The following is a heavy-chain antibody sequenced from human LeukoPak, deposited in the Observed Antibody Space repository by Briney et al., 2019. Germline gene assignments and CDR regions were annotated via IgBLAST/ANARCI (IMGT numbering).Heavy chain of an antibody. CDR3: ARKYGEYDY. Sequence: PGGSLRLSCAASGFAFSSYWMSWVRQAPGKGLECVASIKRDGSEKYYVDSVKGRFAISRDNTKNSLYVQMNSLRAEDTAVYYCARKYGEYDYWGQGTLVTVSS. V-gene: IGHV3-7*04. CDR1: GFAFSSYW. J-gene: IGHJ4*02. D-gene: IGHD3-10*01. CDR2: IKRDGSEK.